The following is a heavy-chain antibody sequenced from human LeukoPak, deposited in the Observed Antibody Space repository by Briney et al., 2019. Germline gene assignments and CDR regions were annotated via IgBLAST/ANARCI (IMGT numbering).Heavy chain of an antibody. CDR3: ARYCSGTCYSGFEY. V-gene: IGHV3-23*01. D-gene: IGHD2-2*01. J-gene: IGHJ4*02. CDR1: GISFSSYW. CDR2: IRGSGGNT. Sequence: AGGSLRLSCAASGISFSSYWMSWVRQAPGKGLEWVSTIRGSGGNTYYADSVKGRFTISRDTSKNTLYLQMNSLRAEDTALYYCARYCSGTCYSGFEYWGQGTLVTVSS.